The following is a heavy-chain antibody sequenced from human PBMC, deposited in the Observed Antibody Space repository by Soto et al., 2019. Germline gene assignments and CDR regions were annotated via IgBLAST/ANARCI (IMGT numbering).Heavy chain of an antibody. CDR2: ISNYNGDT. D-gene: IGHD3-10*02. CDR1: GYTFTSYG. J-gene: IGHJ4*02. Sequence: QVQRVQSGAEVKKPGASVKVSCKASGYTFTSYGISWVRQAPGQGLEWMGWISNYNGDTNYAQKLQGRVPMTTDTPTSTAYMELRSLKSDDTAVYYCTRGGQLFAGNYFDYWGQGTLVTVSS. CDR3: TRGGQLFAGNYFDY. V-gene: IGHV1-18*01.